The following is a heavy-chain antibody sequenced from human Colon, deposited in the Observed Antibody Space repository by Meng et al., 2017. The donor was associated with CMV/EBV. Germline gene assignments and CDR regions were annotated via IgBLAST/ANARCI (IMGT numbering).Heavy chain of an antibody. V-gene: IGHV3-48*03. CDR1: GFTFSSYE. J-gene: IGHJ4*02. CDR3: GKDGTDRDSSYFIDS. Sequence: GGSLRLSCAASGFTFSSYEMNWVRQAPGKGLEWVSYISSSGSTIYYADSVKGRFTISRDNAKNSLYLQMNSLRGEDTAVYYCGKDGTDRDSSYFIDSWGQGTLVTVSS. CDR2: ISSSGSTI. D-gene: IGHD3/OR15-3a*01.